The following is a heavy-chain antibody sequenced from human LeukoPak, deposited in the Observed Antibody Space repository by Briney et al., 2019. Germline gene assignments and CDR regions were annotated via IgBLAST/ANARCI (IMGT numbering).Heavy chain of an antibody. CDR1: GGSISSYY. Sequence: KPSETLSLTCTVSGGSISSYYWSWILQPPGKGLEWIGYVYYSGSTNYNPSLKSRVTISIDTSKTQFSLKLTSVTAADTAVYYCASTYCGVYCYSSDDYYYIDGWGKGTTFTLSS. CDR3: ASTYCGVYCYSSDDYYYIDG. D-gene: IGHD2-21*01. CDR2: VYYSGST. V-gene: IGHV4-59*01. J-gene: IGHJ6*03.